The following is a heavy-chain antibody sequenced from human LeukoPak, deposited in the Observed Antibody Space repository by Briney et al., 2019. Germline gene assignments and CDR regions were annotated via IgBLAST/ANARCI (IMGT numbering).Heavy chain of an antibody. CDR1: GFTFSSYW. CDR3: ARRTGSQAFDY. D-gene: IGHD2-8*02. J-gene: IGHJ4*02. CDR2: INSDGSST. Sequence: GGSLRLSCAASGFTFSSYWMHWVRQAPGKGLVWVSRINSDGSSTSYADSVKGRFTISRDNAKNTLYLQMNSLRADDTAVYYCARRTGSQAFDYWGQGTLVTVSS. V-gene: IGHV3-74*01.